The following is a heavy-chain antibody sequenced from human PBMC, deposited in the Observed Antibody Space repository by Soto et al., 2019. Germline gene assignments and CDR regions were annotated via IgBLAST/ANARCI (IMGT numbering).Heavy chain of an antibody. CDR2: ISAYNGNT. D-gene: IGHD3-3*01. Sequence: QVKLVQSGGEVKKPGASVKISCKASGYNFSSYGISWVRKAPGQGLEWMGWISAYNGNTNYAQKLQGRVTMTTDTSTSTAYMELRSLRSDDTAIYYCARTLNEWLLGLEWGQGTMVTVSS. CDR1: GYNFSSYG. J-gene: IGHJ4*02. V-gene: IGHV1-18*01. CDR3: ARTLNEWLLGLE.